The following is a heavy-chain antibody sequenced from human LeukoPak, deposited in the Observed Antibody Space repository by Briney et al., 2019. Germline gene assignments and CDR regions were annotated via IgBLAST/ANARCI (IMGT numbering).Heavy chain of an antibody. CDR1: GFAVNSND. CDR3: ARNRYYGLDV. V-gene: IGHV3-66*02. J-gene: IGHJ6*02. Sequence: GGSLRLSCAASGFAVNSNDMSWVRQAPGKGLEWVSVIFSGGSTYHADSVKGRFTISRDNSKNTLYLQMNSLRVDDTSVYYCARNRYYGLDVWGQGTTVTVSS. CDR2: IFSGGST.